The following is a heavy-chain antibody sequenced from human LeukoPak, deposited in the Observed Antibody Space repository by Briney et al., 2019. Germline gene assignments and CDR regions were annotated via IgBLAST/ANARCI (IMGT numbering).Heavy chain of an antibody. D-gene: IGHD3-22*01. J-gene: IGHJ4*02. V-gene: IGHV3-23*01. CDR3: AKAEYYYDSSGGGPFDY. CDR2: ISGSGGST. CDR1: GFTFSSYA. Sequence: GGSLRLSCAASGFTFSSYAMSWVRQAPGKGLEWGSAISGSGGSTYYADSVKGRFTISRDNSKNTLYLQMNSLRAEDTAVYYCAKAEYYYDSSGGGPFDYWGQGTLVTVSS.